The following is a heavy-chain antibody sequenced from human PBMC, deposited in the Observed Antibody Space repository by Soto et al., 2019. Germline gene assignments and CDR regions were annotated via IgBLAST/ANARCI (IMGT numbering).Heavy chain of an antibody. Sequence: PGESLNISCKGSGYSFTSYWIGLVRQMPGKGLEWMGIIYPGDSDTRYSPSFQGQVTISADKSISTAYLQWSSLKASDTAMYYCASSRAVAVSGAFDIWGQGTMVTVSS. V-gene: IGHV5-51*01. D-gene: IGHD6-19*01. CDR1: GYSFTSYW. CDR3: ASSRAVAVSGAFDI. J-gene: IGHJ3*02. CDR2: IYPGDSDT.